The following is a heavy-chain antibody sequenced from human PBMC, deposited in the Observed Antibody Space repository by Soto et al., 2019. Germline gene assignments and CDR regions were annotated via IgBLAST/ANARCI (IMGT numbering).Heavy chain of an antibody. CDR3: ARDTVRGFDY. J-gene: IGHJ4*02. D-gene: IGHD3-10*01. CDR2: ISYDGSNK. V-gene: IGHV3-30-3*01. Sequence: GGYLRLSCAASGFTFSSYAMHWVRQAPGKGLEWVAVISYDGSNKYYADSVKGRFTISRDNSKNTLYLQMNSLRAEDTAVYYRARDTVRGFDYWGQGTLVTVSS. CDR1: GFTFSSYA.